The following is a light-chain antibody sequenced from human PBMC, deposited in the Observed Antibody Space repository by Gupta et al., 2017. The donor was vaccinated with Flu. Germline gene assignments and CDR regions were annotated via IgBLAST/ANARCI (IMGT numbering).Light chain of an antibody. CDR1: QSVLYSSNNKNY. Sequence: DIVITQSPDSLAVSLGERATINCRSSQSVLYSSNNKNYIAWYQQKPGQPPKVLIYWASTRESGVPDRFSGSGSGAEFTLTINSLRAEDVAVYYCQQEDNTPYTFGQGTKLDIK. J-gene: IGKJ2*01. CDR2: WAS. CDR3: QQEDNTPYT. V-gene: IGKV4-1*01.